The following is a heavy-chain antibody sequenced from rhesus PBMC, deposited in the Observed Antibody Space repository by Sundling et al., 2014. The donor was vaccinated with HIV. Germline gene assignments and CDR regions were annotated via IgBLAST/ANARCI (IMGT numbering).Heavy chain of an antibody. V-gene: IGHV4-106*01. CDR3: ASQEVSAYFDY. Sequence: QVQLQESGPGLVKPSETLSLTCAVSGGSISDSYYWSWIRQPPGKGLEWIGYIYGRGGSTYYNPSLKSRVTISTDTSKNQFSLELSSVTAADSAVYYCASQEVSAYFDYWGQGVLVTVSS. J-gene: IGHJ4*01. D-gene: IGHD2-39*01. CDR2: IYGRGGST. CDR1: GGSISDSYY.